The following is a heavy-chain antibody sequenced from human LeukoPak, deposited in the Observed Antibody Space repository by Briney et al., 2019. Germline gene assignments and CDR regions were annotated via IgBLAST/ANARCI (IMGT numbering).Heavy chain of an antibody. J-gene: IGHJ4*02. CDR2: IKRDGSDK. CDR3: ARVRGAYCSNICYPSDFDY. D-gene: IGHD2-2*01. Sequence: GGSLRLSCAASGFTFSDHWMSWVRQAPGKGLEWVANIKRDGSDKYYVDSVKGRFTISRDNAKNSLYLQMNSLGAEDTAVYYRARVRGAYCSNICYPSDFDYWGQGTLVTVSS. V-gene: IGHV3-7*01. CDR1: GFTFSDHW.